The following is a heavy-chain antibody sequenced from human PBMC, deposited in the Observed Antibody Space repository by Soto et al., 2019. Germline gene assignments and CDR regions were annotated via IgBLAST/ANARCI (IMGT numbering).Heavy chain of an antibody. CDR2: FLYTGNT. J-gene: IGHJ3*02. V-gene: IGHV4-39*01. CDR1: GDSISSSNYF. D-gene: IGHD6-19*01. CDR3: ARHYSGGWYWLI. Sequence: QLQLEESGPGLVRPSETLSLTCTVSGDSISSSNYFWGWIRQPPGKRLEWIGSFLYTGNTYYTPSLKSRVSISVDTSKNQFSLKLTSVTAADTAVYYCARHYSGGWYWLIWGRGTLVTVSS.